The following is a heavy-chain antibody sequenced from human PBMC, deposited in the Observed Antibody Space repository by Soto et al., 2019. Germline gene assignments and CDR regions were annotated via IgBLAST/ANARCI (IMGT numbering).Heavy chain of an antibody. Sequence: SETLSLTCTVSGGSISSGGYYWSWIRQHPGKGLEWIGYIYYSGSTYYNPSLKSRVTISVDTSKNQFSLKLSSVTAADTAVYYCATIPYYDFWSGRNMGFSVWGQGTTVTVSS. J-gene: IGHJ6*02. CDR2: IYYSGST. V-gene: IGHV4-31*03. CDR1: GGSISSGGYY. CDR3: ATIPYYDFWSGRNMGFSV. D-gene: IGHD3-3*01.